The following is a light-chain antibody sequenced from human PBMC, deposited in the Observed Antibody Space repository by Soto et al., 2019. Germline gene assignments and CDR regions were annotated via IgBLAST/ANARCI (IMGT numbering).Light chain of an antibody. J-gene: IGLJ1*01. Sequence: QSALTQPASVSGSPGQSITILCTGTSSDIGTYNLVSWYQQHPGKAPKLMIYEVNKRPSGVSDRFSGSKSGNTASLTISGLQAEDEADYYCCSYAGSSTLYVFGTGTKLTVL. CDR1: SSDIGTYNL. V-gene: IGLV2-23*02. CDR2: EVN. CDR3: CSYAGSSTLYV.